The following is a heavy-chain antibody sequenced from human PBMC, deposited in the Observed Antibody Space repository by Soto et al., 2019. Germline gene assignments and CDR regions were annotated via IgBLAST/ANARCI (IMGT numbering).Heavy chain of an antibody. CDR2: IRDKGSSYAT. CDR1: GFMFSDSS. J-gene: IGHJ3*02. CDR3: TRYCSGTNCLGADAFDI. V-gene: IGHV3-73*01. D-gene: IGHD2-2*01. Sequence: GGSLRLSCAASGFMFSDSSIHWVRQASGRGLEWVGRIRDKGSSYATAYDASVKGRFTISRDDSKKTAYLQMNSLRTEDTAVYYCTRYCSGTNCLGADAFDIWGQGTRVTVSS.